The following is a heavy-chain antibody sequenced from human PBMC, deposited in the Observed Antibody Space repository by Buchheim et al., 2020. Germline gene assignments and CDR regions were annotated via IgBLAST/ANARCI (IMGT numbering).Heavy chain of an antibody. CDR1: GYTFTGYF. J-gene: IGHJ4*02. Sequence: QVQLVQSGAEVKKPGASVKVSCKASGYTFTGYFIHWVRQAPGQGLEWMGRINPNSGDTNYPQKFQGRVTMTRDTSISTAYMELSRLKSDDTAVYYCAKLAGAYETINWGQGTL. V-gene: IGHV1-2*06. D-gene: IGHD5-12*01. CDR3: AKLAGAYETIN. CDR2: INPNSGDT.